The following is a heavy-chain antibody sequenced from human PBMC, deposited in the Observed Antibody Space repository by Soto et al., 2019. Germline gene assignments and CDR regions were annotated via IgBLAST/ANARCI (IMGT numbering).Heavy chain of an antibody. D-gene: IGHD2-15*01. J-gene: IGHJ6*02. CDR2: ITSRSSYI. V-gene: IGHV3-21*01. Sequence: EVQLVESGGGLVKPGGSLRLSCAASGFTFSTYSMNWVRQAPGKGLEWVSSITSRSSYIYYADSVKGRFTISRDNAKNSLYLQMNSLRAEDTAVYYCVRETRVVVVDRYVMDVWGQGTTVTVSS. CDR1: GFTFSTYS. CDR3: VRETRVVVVDRYVMDV.